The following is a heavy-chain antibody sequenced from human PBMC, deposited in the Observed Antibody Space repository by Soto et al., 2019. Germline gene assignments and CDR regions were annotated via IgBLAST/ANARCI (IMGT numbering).Heavy chain of an antibody. CDR1: GFTFSSYG. V-gene: IGHV3-30*03. D-gene: IGHD2-15*01. Sequence: GGSLRLSCAASGFTFSSYGMHWVRQAPGKGLEWVAVISYDGSNKYYADSVKGRFTISRDNSKNTLYLQMNSLRAEDTAVYYCARDPKRYCSGGSCYSWFDPWGQGTLVTVSS. CDR3: ARDPKRYCSGGSCYSWFDP. J-gene: IGHJ5*02. CDR2: ISYDGSNK.